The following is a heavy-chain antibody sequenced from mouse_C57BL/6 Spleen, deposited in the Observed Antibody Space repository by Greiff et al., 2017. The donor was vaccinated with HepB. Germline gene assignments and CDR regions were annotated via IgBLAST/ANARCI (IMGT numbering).Heavy chain of an antibody. J-gene: IGHJ1*03. CDR2: IYPSDSET. Sequence: VQLQQPGAELVRPGSSVKLSCKASGYTFTSYWMDWVKQRPGQGLEWIGNIYPSDSETHYNQKFKDKATLTVDKSSSTAYMQLSSLTSEDSAVYFCARVVGGYFDVWGTGTTVTVSS. CDR3: ARVVGGYFDV. D-gene: IGHD1-1*01. V-gene: IGHV1-61*01. CDR1: GYTFTSYW.